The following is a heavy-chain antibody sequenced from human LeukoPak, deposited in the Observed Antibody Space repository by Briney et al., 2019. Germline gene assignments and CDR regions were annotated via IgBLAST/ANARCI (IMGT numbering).Heavy chain of an antibody. CDR3: ARDKFTYGY. D-gene: IGHD4-17*01. Sequence: PSETLSPTCTVSGGSISSYYWIWIRQPPGKGLEWIGYIYYSGSTNYNPSLKSRVTISVDTSKNQFSLKLSSVTAADTAVYYCARDKFTYGYWGQGTLVTVSS. CDR1: GGSISSYY. V-gene: IGHV4-59*01. CDR2: IYYSGST. J-gene: IGHJ4*02.